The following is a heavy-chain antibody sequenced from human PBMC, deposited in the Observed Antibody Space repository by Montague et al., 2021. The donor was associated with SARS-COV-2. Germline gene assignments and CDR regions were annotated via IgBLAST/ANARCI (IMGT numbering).Heavy chain of an antibody. CDR3: ARDDFRWDFDC. D-gene: IGHD2/OR15-2a*01. CDR2: IYTTGST. V-gene: IGHV4-61*02. J-gene: IGHJ4*02. Sequence: TLSLTCTVSGDSITSDVSYWSWIRQPAGKGLEWMGRIYTTGSTNYNPSLKSRLTISLDTSKNQFSLKLSSVTAADTAVYYCARDDFRWDFDCWGQGTLVTVSS. CDR1: GDSITSDVSY.